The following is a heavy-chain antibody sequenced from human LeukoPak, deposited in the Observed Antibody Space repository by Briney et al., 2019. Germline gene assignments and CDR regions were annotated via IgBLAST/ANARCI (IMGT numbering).Heavy chain of an antibody. D-gene: IGHD5-12*01. J-gene: IGHJ4*02. CDR1: GFTFSTYD. V-gene: IGHV3-21*06. CDR3: ARAMRSGYDY. CDR2: MTGDSRYI. Sequence: GGSLRLSCAASGFTFSTYDMNWVRQAPGKGLEWVSSMTGDSRYIYYTASVRGRFTISRDNAENSLYLQMNSLRVDDTAVYYCARAMRSGYDYWGQGTLVTVSS.